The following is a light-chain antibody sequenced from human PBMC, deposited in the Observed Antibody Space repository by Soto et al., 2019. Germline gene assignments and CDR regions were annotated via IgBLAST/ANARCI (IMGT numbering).Light chain of an antibody. CDR1: SGHSSYA. CDR3: QTWGTGIQV. CDR2: LNSDGSH. Sequence: QLVLTQSPSASASLGASVKLTCTLSSGHSSYAIAWPQQQPEQGPRYLMKLNSDGSHSKGDGIPDRFSGSSSGAERYLTIPSLQSEDEADYYCQTWGTGIQVFGTGTKLTVL. J-gene: IGLJ1*01. V-gene: IGLV4-69*01.